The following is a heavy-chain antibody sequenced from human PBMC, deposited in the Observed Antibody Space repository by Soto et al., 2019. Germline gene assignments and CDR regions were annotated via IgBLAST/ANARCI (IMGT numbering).Heavy chain of an antibody. CDR3: ARTGIAVPGTPDDY. V-gene: IGHV1-18*01. CDR2: ISAYNGDT. J-gene: IGHJ4*02. D-gene: IGHD6-19*01. Sequence: QVQLVQSGAEVKKPGAAVKVSCKASGYTFTSYGLSWVRQAPGQVLELMGWISAYNGDTNYAQKLQRRVTMTTVPSTSTAYMELRSLRYDDTAVYYCARTGIAVPGTPDDYWGQGPLVTVSS. CDR1: GYTFTSYG.